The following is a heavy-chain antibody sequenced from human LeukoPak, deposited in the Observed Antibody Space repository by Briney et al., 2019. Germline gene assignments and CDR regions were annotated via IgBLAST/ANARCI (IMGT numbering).Heavy chain of an antibody. Sequence: GASVKVSCKASGYTFSDYYMHRVRQAPGQGLEWMGWINPNSGGTNFAQKFQGRVTMTRDTSISTAYMELSRLRSDDTAVYYCARRGYSGYDFYIDYWGQGTLVTVSS. CDR1: GYTFSDYY. CDR3: ARRGYSGYDFYIDY. V-gene: IGHV1-2*02. J-gene: IGHJ4*02. CDR2: INPNSGGT. D-gene: IGHD5-12*01.